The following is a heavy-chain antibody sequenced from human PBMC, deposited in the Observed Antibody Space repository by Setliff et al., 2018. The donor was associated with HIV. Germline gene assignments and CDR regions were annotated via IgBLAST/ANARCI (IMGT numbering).Heavy chain of an antibody. J-gene: IGHJ4*02. V-gene: IGHV4-59*12. CDR1: GGSISNYY. D-gene: IGHD3-10*01. Sequence: SETLSLTCTVSGGSISNYYWSWIRQPPGKGLEWIGYIDYSGRTKCNPSLKSRVTISVDTSKNQFSLKLSSVTAADTAVYYCARELLRSWDGSENSYKPYYFDYWGQGTTVTVSS. CDR2: IDYSGRT. CDR3: ARELLRSWDGSENSYKPYYFDY.